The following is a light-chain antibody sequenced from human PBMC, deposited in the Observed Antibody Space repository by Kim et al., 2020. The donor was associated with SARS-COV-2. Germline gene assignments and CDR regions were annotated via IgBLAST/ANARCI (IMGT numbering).Light chain of an antibody. CDR2: DAS. CDR1: QSISNW. J-gene: IGKJ2*01. V-gene: IGKV1-5*01. CDR3: QQYNSYSPT. Sequence: SASVGDRVTITCRASQSISNWLAWYQQKPGKAPKVLIYDASILESGVPSRFSGSGSGTEFTLTISSLQPDDFATYYCQQYNSYSPTFGQGTKLEI.